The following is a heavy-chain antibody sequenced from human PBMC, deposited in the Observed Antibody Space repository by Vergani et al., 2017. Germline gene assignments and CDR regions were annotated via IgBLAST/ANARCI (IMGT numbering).Heavy chain of an antibody. D-gene: IGHD4-23*01. V-gene: IGHV4-61*02. CDR2: IYVSGIT. CDR1: GASINNDFYY. CDR3: ARDNKQLRPRAFDL. Sequence: QVQLQESGPGLVKPSQTLSLTCTVSGASINNDFYYWHWIRQPAGNGLEWIGRIYVSGITDYNSSLQSRVSMSVDTSKNQFSLTLTSVTAADTAVYYCARDNKQLRPRAFDLWVQGTMVTVSS. J-gene: IGHJ3*01.